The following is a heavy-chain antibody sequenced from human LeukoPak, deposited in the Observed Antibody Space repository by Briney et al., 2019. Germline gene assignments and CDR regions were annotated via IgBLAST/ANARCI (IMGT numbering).Heavy chain of an antibody. CDR3: ARDIPQXLPXNXDY. V-gene: IGHV1-18*01. CDR1: GYTFTSYG. D-gene: IGHD4-11*01. CDR2: ISAYNGNT. Sequence: RASVKVSCKASGYTFTSYGISWVRQAPGQGLEWMGWISAYNGNTNYAQKLQGRVTMTTDTSTSTAYMEMRSLRSDDTAVYYCARDIPQXLPXNXDYWGQGXLVTVSS. J-gene: IGHJ4*02.